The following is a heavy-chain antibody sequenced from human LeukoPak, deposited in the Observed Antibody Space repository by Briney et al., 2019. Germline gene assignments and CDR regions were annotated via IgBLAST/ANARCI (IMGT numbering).Heavy chain of an antibody. CDR3: ARNHNFTEPDAFDL. CDR1: GYTFTKFW. Sequence: GESLKISCRGSGYTFTKFWIGWVRQMPGKGLEWMGIIYPDDSDTTYSPSFQGQVTISADKSISTAYLQWSSLKASDTAMCYCARNHNFTEPDAFDLWGQGTMVTVSS. V-gene: IGHV5-51*01. J-gene: IGHJ3*01. D-gene: IGHD2-8*02. CDR2: IYPDDSDT.